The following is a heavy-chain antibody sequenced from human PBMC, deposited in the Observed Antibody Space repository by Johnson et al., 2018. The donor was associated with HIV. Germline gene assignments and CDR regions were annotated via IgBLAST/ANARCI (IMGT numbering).Heavy chain of an antibody. CDR1: GFTFSSYA. Sequence: VQLVESGGGLVQPGGSLRLSCAASGFTFSSYAMSWVRQAPGKGLEWVSAISGSGGSTYYADSVKGRFTISRDNTKNSLYLQMNSLRAEDTAVYYCARRLWFRNLYDAFDIWGQGTMVTVSS. D-gene: IGHD3-10*01. V-gene: IGHV3-23*04. J-gene: IGHJ3*02. CDR3: ARRLWFRNLYDAFDI. CDR2: ISGSGGST.